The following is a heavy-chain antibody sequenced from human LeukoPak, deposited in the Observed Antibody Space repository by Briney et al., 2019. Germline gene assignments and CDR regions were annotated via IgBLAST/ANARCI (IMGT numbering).Heavy chain of an antibody. CDR3: ARGGGFWSGYYFHYYYGMDV. J-gene: IGHJ6*02. D-gene: IGHD3-3*01. CDR2: MNPNSGNT. V-gene: IGHV1-8*01. Sequence: ASVKVSCKASGYTFTSYDINWVRQATGQGLEWMGWMNPNSGNTGYAQKFQGRVTMTRNTSISTAYMELSSLRSEDTAVYYCARGGGFWSGYYFHYYYGMDVWGQGTTVTASS. CDR1: GYTFTSYD.